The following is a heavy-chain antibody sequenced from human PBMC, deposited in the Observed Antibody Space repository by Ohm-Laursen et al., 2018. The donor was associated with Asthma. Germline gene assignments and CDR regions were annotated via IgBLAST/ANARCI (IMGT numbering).Heavy chain of an antibody. CDR1: GFTFSDYF. Sequence: SLRLSCAASGFTFSDYFMHWVRQGPGQGLVWISHIFPDGRHTNYADSVKGRFTISRDNSKNTVDLQMNSLRAEDTAVYYCARDGSRSGHYPRPHDYWGQGTLVTVSS. V-gene: IGHV3-74*01. J-gene: IGHJ4*02. CDR3: ARDGSRSGHYPRPHDY. D-gene: IGHD3-22*01. CDR2: IFPDGRHT.